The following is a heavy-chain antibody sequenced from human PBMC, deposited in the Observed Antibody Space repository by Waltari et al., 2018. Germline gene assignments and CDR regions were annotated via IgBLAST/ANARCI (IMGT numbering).Heavy chain of an antibody. CDR1: GYALTTYY. CDR3: ARGGPAHGFDY. V-gene: IGHV1-2*02. CDR2: ISTADGGT. D-gene: IGHD3-10*01. J-gene: IGHJ4*02. Sequence: QVHLVQSGAEVTKPGASVRVSCKASGYALTTYYLHWLRQAPGQGLEWMGWISTADGGTNFARRFQDRVTMTRDTSSSTVYMELSSLTSDDTAVYYCARGGPAHGFDYWGQGTPVIVSS.